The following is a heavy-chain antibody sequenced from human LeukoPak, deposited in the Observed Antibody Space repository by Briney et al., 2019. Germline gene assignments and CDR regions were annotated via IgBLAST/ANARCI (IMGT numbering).Heavy chain of an antibody. J-gene: IGHJ6*03. V-gene: IGHV1-69*13. CDR1: GGTFSSYA. Sequence: ASVKVSCKASGGTFSSYAISWVRQAPGQGLEWMGGIIPIFGTANYAQKFQGRVTITADESTSTAYVELSSLRSEDTAVYYCARGRAVAGRFRVYYYYYMDVWGKGTTVTVSS. CDR3: ARGRAVAGRFRVYYYYYMDV. D-gene: IGHD6-19*01. CDR2: IIPIFGTA.